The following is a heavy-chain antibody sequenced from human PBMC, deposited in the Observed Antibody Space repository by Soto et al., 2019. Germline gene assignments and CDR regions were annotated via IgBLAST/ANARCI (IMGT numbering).Heavy chain of an antibody. D-gene: IGHD5-12*01. V-gene: IGHV1-69*12. CDR2: IIPLFGTA. J-gene: IGHJ1*01. Sequence: QVQPVQSGAEVKKPGSSVKVSCKASGGTFSSYAINWLRQAPGQGLEWMGGIIPLFGTADYAQNFQGRVTITADESTSTAYMELSSLRAEDTAVYYCAQAPGRAGYIFRHWGQGTLVTVSS. CDR3: AQAPGRAGYIFRH. CDR1: GGTFSSYA.